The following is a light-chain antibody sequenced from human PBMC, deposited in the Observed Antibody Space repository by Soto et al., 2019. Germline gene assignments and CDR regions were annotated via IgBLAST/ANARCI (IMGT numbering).Light chain of an antibody. CDR2: GAS. Sequence: ELVMTQSPATLSVSPGERATLSCRASQSVSSNLAWYQQKPGQAPRLLIYGASTRATGIPARFSGSGSGTDFPLTISSLQSEDFAVYDCQQYNNWPRTFGQGTKVEIK. CDR1: QSVSSN. CDR3: QQYNNWPRT. J-gene: IGKJ1*01. V-gene: IGKV3-15*01.